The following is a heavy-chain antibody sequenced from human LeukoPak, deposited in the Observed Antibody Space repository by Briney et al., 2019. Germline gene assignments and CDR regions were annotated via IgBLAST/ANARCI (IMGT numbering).Heavy chain of an antibody. CDR3: ARGDGTLYYFDY. CDR1: GGTFSSYA. J-gene: IGHJ4*02. D-gene: IGHD1-1*01. V-gene: IGHV1-69*05. Sequence: VASVKVSCKASGGTFSSYAISWVRQAPGQGLEWMGGIIPIFGTANHAQKFQGRVTITTDESTSTAYMELSSLRSEDTAVYYCARGDGTLYYFDYWGQGTLVTVSS. CDR2: IIPIFGTA.